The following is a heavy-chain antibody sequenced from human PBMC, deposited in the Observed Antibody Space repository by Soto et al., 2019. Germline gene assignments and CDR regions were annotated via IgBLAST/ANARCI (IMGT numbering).Heavy chain of an antibody. J-gene: IGHJ6*02. D-gene: IGHD2-15*01. Sequence: SETLSLTFTVSGGSISSGGYYWSWIRQHPGKGLEWIGYIYYSGSTYYNPSLKSRVTISVDTSKNQFSLKLSSVTAADTAVYYCARGVWYLDYYYYGMDVWGQGTTVTVSS. CDR3: ARGVWYLDYYYYGMDV. CDR1: GGSISSGGYY. V-gene: IGHV4-31*03. CDR2: IYYSGST.